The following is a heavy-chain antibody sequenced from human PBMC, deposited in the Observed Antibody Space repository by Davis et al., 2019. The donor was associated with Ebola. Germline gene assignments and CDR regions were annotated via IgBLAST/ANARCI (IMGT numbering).Heavy chain of an antibody. CDR3: ARFRTVATGFDF. Sequence: MPSETLSLTCAVSGDSISSSNWWSWVRQPPGKGLEWIGYTSNSRSIDYNPSLKSRVTISLDTSRNQLSLRLTSVTAADTAVYYCARFRTVATGFDFWGQGALVSVSS. CDR1: GDSISSSNW. J-gene: IGHJ4*02. V-gene: IGHV4-4*02. D-gene: IGHD5-12*01. CDR2: TSNSRSI.